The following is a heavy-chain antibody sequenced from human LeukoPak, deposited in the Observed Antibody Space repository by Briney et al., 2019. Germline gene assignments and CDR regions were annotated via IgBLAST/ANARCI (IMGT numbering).Heavy chain of an antibody. V-gene: IGHV4-34*01. D-gene: IGHD3-3*01. CDR3: ARDQRITIFGVVIIGMDV. CDR2: INHSGST. J-gene: IGHJ6*02. CDR1: GGSFSGYY. Sequence: KASETLSLTCAVYGGSFSGYYWSWIRQPPGKGLEWIGEINHSGSTNYNPSLKSRVTISVDTSKNQFSLKLSSVTAADTAVYYCARDQRITIFGVVIIGMDVWGQGTTVTVSS.